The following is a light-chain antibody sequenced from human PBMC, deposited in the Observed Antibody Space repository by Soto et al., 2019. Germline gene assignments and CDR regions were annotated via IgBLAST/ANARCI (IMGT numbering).Light chain of an antibody. J-gene: IGKJ1*01. CDR2: AAS. CDR3: LQHNTYPRT. Sequence: IQMTQSPPSLSASVGDRVTITCRASQAIRNDLGWYQQKPAKAPKRLIYAASSLQSGVPSRFSGSGSGTEFTLTISSLQPEDSATYFCLQHNTYPRTFGQGTKVDNK. V-gene: IGKV1-17*01. CDR1: QAIRND.